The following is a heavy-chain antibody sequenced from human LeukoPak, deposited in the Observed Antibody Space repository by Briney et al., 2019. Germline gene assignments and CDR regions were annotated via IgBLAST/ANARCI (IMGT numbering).Heavy chain of an antibody. J-gene: IGHJ4*02. CDR2: ILYTGRT. CDR1: GDSISSSRFY. D-gene: IGHD1-26*01. V-gene: IGHV4-39*01. CDR3: ARRDVGATIDY. Sequence: SEALSLTCTVSGDSISSSRFYWAWIRQPPGKGLEWIGSILYTGRTFYNPSLKSRVTISVDTSKNQFSLRLGSVTASDTAVYYCARRDVGATIDYWGQGTLVTVSS.